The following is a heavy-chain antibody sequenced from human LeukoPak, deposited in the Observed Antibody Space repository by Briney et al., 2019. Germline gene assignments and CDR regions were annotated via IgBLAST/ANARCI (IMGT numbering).Heavy chain of an antibody. CDR3: ARGGYYYGSGSYSHYYYYGMDV. D-gene: IGHD3-10*01. Sequence: GASVKVSCKASGYTFTSYDINWVRQATGQGLEWMGWMNPNSGNTGYAQKFQGRVTMTRNTSISTAYMELSSLRSEDTVVYYCARGGYYYGSGSYSHYYYYGMDVWGQGTTVTVSS. J-gene: IGHJ6*02. V-gene: IGHV1-8*01. CDR2: MNPNSGNT. CDR1: GYTFTSYD.